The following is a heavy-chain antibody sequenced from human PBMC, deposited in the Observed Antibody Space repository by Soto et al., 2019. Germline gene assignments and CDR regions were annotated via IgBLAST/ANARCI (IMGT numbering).Heavy chain of an antibody. CDR2: IYYSGST. V-gene: IGHV4-31*03. CDR1: GGSISSGGYY. CDR3: ARDVTGSGSCDC. D-gene: IGHD3-10*01. Sequence: QVQLQESGPGLVKPSQTLSLTCTVSGGSISSGGYYWSWIRQHPGKGLEWIGYIYYSGSTYYNPSLQNRVTISVDTSKNQFSLKLSSVTAADTAVYYCARDVTGSGSCDCWGQGTLVTVSS. J-gene: IGHJ4*02.